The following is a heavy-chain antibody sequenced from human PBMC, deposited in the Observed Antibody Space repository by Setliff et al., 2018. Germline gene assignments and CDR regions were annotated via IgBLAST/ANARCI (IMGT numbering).Heavy chain of an antibody. V-gene: IGHV4-61*09. J-gene: IGHJ5*02. CDR2: IYTDGST. D-gene: IGHD2-2*01. Sequence: SETLSLTCTVSGGSLSSFHYWSWIRQPAGKGLEWIGQIYTDGSTNYNPSLKSRVTISVDKSKNQFSLKLSSVTAADTSVYYCASRYCSSTNCWNWFDPWGQGTLVTVSS. CDR3: ASRYCSSTNCWNWFDP. CDR1: GGSLSSFHY.